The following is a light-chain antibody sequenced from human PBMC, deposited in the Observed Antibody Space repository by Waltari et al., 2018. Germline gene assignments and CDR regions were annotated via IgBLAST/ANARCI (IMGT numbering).Light chain of an antibody. V-gene: IGLV1-40*01. CDR3: QSYDSSLSGWV. Sequence: QSVLTQPPSVSGAPGQRVTISCTGSSSNIGAGYDVHWYRQFPGTAPKLLISGNTNRPSGVPDRFAGSKSATAASLASTGLQAEDEADYYCQSYDSSLSGWVFGGGTKVTVL. CDR2: GNT. CDR1: SSNIGAGYD. J-gene: IGLJ3*02.